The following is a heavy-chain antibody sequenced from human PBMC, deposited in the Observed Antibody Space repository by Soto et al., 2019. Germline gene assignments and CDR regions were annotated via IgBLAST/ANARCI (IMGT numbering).Heavy chain of an antibody. Sequence: EVQLVESGGGLVQPGGSLRLSCAASGFTFSSYSMNWVRQAPGKGLEWVSYISSSSSTIYYADSVKGRFTISRDNAKNSLYLQMNSPRAEDTAVYYCARGLLVSHMDVWGKGTTVTVSS. J-gene: IGHJ6*03. CDR3: ARGLLVSHMDV. D-gene: IGHD3-22*01. CDR2: ISSSSSTI. CDR1: GFTFSSYS. V-gene: IGHV3-48*01.